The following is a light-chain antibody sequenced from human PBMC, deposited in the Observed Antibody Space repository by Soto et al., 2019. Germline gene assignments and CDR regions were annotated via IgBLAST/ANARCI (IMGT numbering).Light chain of an antibody. CDR1: QSISSY. Sequence: DIQMTQSPSSLSASVGDRVTITCRASQSISSYLNWYQQKPGKAPKLLIYAASSLQSGVPSRFSGSGSGTEFTLTISSLQPEDFATCYCQQSYSTPQTFGQGTKVDLK. CDR3: QQSYSTPQT. CDR2: AAS. J-gene: IGKJ1*01. V-gene: IGKV1-39*01.